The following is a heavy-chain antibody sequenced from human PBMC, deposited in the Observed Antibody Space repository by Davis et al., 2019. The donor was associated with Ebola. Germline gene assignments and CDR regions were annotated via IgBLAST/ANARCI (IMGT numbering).Heavy chain of an antibody. CDR1: GHTLVSYY. V-gene: IGHV1-46*01. J-gene: IGHJ4*02. CDR3: VRDLRGWGDFDY. D-gene: IGHD3-10*01. Sequence: ASVKVSCKASGHTLVSYYAHWVRQAPGQGLEWMGIINPSGGTTTYAQKFQGRVTMTRDTSTNTLYMELSSLTSGDTAVYYCVRDLRGWGDFDYWGQGTLVTVSS. CDR2: INPSGGTT.